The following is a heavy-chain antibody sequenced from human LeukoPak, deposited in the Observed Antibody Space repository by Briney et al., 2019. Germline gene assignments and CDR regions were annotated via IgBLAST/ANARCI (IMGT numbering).Heavy chain of an antibody. D-gene: IGHD5-24*01. Sequence: GGSLRLSCAASGFTFSSYSMNWVRQAPGKGLEWVSPLSANGDDTSYADSVKGRFTISRDNSRNTLYLQMNSLRAEDTAVYYCAKQFVDIWGQGTLVTVSS. J-gene: IGHJ5*02. CDR1: GFTFSSYS. CDR2: LSANGDDT. V-gene: IGHV3-23*01. CDR3: AKQFVDI.